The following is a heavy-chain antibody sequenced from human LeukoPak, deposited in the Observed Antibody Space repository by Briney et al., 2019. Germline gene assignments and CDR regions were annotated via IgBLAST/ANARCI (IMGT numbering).Heavy chain of an antibody. Sequence: GGSLRLSCAASGFTFSSYGMHWVRQAPGKGLEWVAVISYDGSNKYYADSVKGRFTISRDNSKNTLYLQMNSLRAEDTAVYYCARDGAAAGTGRYYFDYWGQGTLVTVSS. V-gene: IGHV3-30*03. CDR2: ISYDGSNK. CDR1: GFTFSSYG. J-gene: IGHJ4*02. D-gene: IGHD6-13*01. CDR3: ARDGAAAGTGRYYFDY.